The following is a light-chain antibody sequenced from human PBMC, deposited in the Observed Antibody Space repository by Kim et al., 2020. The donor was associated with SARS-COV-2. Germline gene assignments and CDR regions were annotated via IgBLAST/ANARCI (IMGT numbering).Light chain of an antibody. V-gene: IGLV6-57*02. CDR3: QSYDSSNWV. Sequence: GKTESISCTGSSGSIASNDVQWYQQRPGSAPTTVIYEDNQRPSGVPDRFSGSIDSSSNSASLTISGLKTGDEADYYCQSYDSSNWVFGGGTQLTVL. CDR1: SGSIASND. CDR2: EDN. J-gene: IGLJ3*02.